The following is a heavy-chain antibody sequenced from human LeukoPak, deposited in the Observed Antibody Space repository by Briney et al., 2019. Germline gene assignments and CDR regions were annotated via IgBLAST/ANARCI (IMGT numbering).Heavy chain of an antibody. Sequence: SQTLSLTCAVSGGSISSGGYSWSWIRQPPGKGLEWIGYIYHNGSTYYNPSLKSRVTISVDRSKNQFSLKLSSVTAADTAVYYCARIQLWPYYYFDYWGQGTLVTVSS. D-gene: IGHD5-18*01. CDR3: ARIQLWPYYYFDY. V-gene: IGHV4-30-2*01. CDR2: IYHNGST. J-gene: IGHJ4*02. CDR1: GGSISSGGYS.